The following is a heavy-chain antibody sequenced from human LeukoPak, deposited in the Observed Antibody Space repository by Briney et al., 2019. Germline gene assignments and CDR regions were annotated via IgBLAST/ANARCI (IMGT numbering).Heavy chain of an antibody. CDR2: IKQDGSEK. V-gene: IGHV3-7*01. Sequence: GGSLRLSCAASGFTFSSYWMSWVRQAPGKGLEWVANIKQDGSEKYYVDSVKGRFTISRDNAKNSLYLQMNSLRAEDTAVYYCARDLWYSSGWYHYYYHYMDVWGKGTTVTVSS. J-gene: IGHJ6*03. CDR1: GFTFSSYW. D-gene: IGHD6-19*01. CDR3: ARDLWYSSGWYHYYYHYMDV.